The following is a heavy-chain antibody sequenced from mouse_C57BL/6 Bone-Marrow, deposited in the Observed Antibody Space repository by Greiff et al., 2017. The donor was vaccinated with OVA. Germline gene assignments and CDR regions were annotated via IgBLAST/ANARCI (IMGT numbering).Heavy chain of an antibody. J-gene: IGHJ2*01. CDR1: GFTFSDYY. V-gene: IGHV5-16*01. CDR2: INYDGSST. CDR3: ARDGGSLPLDY. Sequence: EVMLVESAGGLVQPGSSMKLSCTASGFTFSDYYMAWVRQVPEKGLEWVANINYDGSSTYYLDSLKSRFIISRDNAKNILYLQMSSLKSEDTATYYCARDGGSLPLDYWGQGTTLTVSS.